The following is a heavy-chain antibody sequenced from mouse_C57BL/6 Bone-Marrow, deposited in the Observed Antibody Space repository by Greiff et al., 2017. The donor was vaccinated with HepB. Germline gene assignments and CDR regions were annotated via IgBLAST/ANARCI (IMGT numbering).Heavy chain of an antibody. Sequence: QVQLKESGAELVRPGASVTLSCKASGYTFTDYEMHWVKQTPVHGLEWIGAIDPETGGTAYNQKFKGKAILTADKSSSTAYMELRSLTSEDSAVYYSPRLLLEGYFDYWGQGTTLTVSS. CDR1: GYTFTDYE. V-gene: IGHV1-15*01. CDR3: PRLLLEGYFDY. D-gene: IGHD2-3*01. CDR2: IDPETGGT. J-gene: IGHJ2*01.